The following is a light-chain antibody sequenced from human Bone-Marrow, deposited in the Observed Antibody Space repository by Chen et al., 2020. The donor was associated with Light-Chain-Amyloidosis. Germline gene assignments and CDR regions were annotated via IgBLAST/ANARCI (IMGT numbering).Light chain of an antibody. Sequence: EIVLTQSPGTLSLSPGEGANLSCSASQTISSNYLTWYQQKFGQAPRLLIYGSSSRATGIPDRVTGSGSGTDFTLTINRLEPEDFAMYYCQQYGNSPLTFGGGTKVEIK. V-gene: IGKV3-20*01. J-gene: IGKJ4*01. CDR2: GSS. CDR3: QQYGNSPLT. CDR1: QTISSNY.